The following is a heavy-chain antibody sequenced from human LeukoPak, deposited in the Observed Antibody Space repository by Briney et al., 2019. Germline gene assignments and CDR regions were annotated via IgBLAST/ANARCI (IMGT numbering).Heavy chain of an antibody. J-gene: IGHJ3*02. Sequence: GGSLRLSCAASGFTFSTYAMSWVRQAPGKGLEWVSAISGNTGTTYYADSVKGRFAISRDNSESTLYLQMNSLRAEDTALYYCAKSLGSSAGSRRAFDIWGQGTMVTVSS. V-gene: IGHV3-23*01. CDR2: ISGNTGTT. CDR3: AKSLGSSAGSRRAFDI. D-gene: IGHD6-6*01. CDR1: GFTFSTYA.